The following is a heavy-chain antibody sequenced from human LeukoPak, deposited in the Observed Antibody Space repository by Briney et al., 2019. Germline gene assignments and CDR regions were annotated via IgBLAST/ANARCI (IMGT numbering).Heavy chain of an antibody. J-gene: IGHJ4*02. D-gene: IGHD6-13*01. V-gene: IGHV3-11*05. CDR2: ISSSSTYT. CDR3: ARDNSGAGKPDY. CDR1: GFTFSDYQ. Sequence: GGSLRLSCGASGFTFSDYQVSWIRQAPGRGLEWVSYISSSSTYTNYADSVKGRFTISRDNAKNSLYLQMNSLRAEDTAVYYCARDNSGAGKPDYWGQGTLVTVSP.